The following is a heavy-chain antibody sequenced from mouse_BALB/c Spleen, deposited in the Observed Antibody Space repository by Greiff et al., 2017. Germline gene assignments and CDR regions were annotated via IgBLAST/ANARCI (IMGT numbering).Heavy chain of an antibody. CDR2: IRNKANGYTT. J-gene: IGHJ3*01. CDR3: ARDTSYGYWFAY. V-gene: IGHV7-3*02. CDR1: GFTFTDYY. D-gene: IGHD1-2*01. Sequence: EVQLVESGGGLVQPGGSLRLSCATSGFTFTDYYMSWVRQPPGKALEWLGFIRNKANGYTTEYSASVKGRFTISRDNSQSILYLQMNTLSAEDSATYYCARDTSYGYWFAYWGQGTLVTVSA.